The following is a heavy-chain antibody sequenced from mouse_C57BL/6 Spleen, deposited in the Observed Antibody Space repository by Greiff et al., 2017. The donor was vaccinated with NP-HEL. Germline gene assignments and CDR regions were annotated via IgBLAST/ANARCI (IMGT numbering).Heavy chain of an antibody. CDR1: GFNIKDYY. CDR3: ARGSNYRYFDY. D-gene: IGHD2-5*01. J-gene: IGHJ2*01. Sequence: EVQLQQSGAELVKPGASVKLSCTASGFNIKDYYMPWVKQRPEQGLEWIGRIDPGGGETKYAPKFQGNATKAADTTSNTAYLQLSILTAEDAAVYYCARGSNYRYFDYWGQGTTLTVSA. CDR2: IDPGGGET. V-gene: IGHV14-2*01.